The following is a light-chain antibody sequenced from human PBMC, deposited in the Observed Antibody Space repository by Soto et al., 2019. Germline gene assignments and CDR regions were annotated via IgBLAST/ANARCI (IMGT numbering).Light chain of an antibody. J-gene: IGKJ4*01. Sequence: IQLTQSPSVLSASFGYTLTITFRASQALSNYLAWYQQKPGKAPDLLIYSASTLQSGVPSRFSGSGSETEFSLTIRALQPEDFATYYCQQLSRYPLTFGGGTKVDIK. V-gene: IGKV1-9*01. CDR3: QQLSRYPLT. CDR1: QALSNY. CDR2: SAS.